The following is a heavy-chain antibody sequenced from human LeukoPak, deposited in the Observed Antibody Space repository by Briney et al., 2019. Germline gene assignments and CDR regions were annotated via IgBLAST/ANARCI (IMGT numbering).Heavy chain of an antibody. Sequence: GSLRLSCAASGFTFSSYGMHWVRQAPGKGLEWVAVIWYDGSNKYYADSVKGRFTISRDNSKNTLYLQMNSLRAEDTAVYYCASKGPLGYYEFDYWGQGTLVTVSS. CDR1: GFTFSSYG. D-gene: IGHD2/OR15-2a*01. CDR2: IWYDGSNK. CDR3: ASKGPLGYYEFDY. V-gene: IGHV3-30*02. J-gene: IGHJ4*02.